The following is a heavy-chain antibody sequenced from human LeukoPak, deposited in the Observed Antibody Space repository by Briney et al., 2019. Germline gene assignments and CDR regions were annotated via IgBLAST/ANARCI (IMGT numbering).Heavy chain of an antibody. Sequence: SVKVSWKASGGTFSSYAISWVRQAPGQGLEWMGAIIPIFGTANYAQKFQGRVTITADKSTSTAYMELSSLRSEDTAVYYCARVRELWSAVVSYYFDYWGQGTLVTVSS. CDR2: IIPIFGTA. V-gene: IGHV1-69*06. CDR3: ARVRELWSAVVSYYFDY. D-gene: IGHD5-18*01. J-gene: IGHJ4*02. CDR1: GGTFSSYA.